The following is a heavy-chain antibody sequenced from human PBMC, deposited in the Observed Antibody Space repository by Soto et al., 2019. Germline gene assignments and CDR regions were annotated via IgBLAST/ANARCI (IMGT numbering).Heavy chain of an antibody. Sequence: PSETLSLTCAASGGSFTSNNWWTWVRQPPGQGLEWIGENYRTGSTNYNPSLKSRVTISLDKSENQFSLKVTSLTAADTAVYYCASRDQGTSVDYWGQGTLVTVSS. CDR1: GGSFTSNNW. J-gene: IGHJ4*02. CDR3: ASRDQGTSVDY. D-gene: IGHD1-7*01. V-gene: IGHV4-4*02. CDR2: NYRTGST.